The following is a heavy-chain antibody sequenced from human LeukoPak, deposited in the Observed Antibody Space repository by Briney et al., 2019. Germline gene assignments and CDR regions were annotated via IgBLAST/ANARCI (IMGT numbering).Heavy chain of an antibody. J-gene: IGHJ6*03. V-gene: IGHV1-18*01. CDR3: ARDSYMDV. Sequence: GASVKVSCKASGYTFTSYGISWVRQAPGKGVEWMGWISAYNGNTNYAQKLQGRVTITTDTATSTAYMELRSLRSDDTAVYYCARDSYMDVWGKGTTVTVSS. CDR1: GYTFTSYG. CDR2: ISAYNGNT.